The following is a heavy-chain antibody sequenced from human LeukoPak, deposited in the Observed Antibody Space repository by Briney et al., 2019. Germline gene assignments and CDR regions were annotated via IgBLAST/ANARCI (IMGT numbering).Heavy chain of an antibody. Sequence: LRLSCAASGFTVSSNYMSWIRQPPGKGLEWIGFISYSGNTYYNPSLQSRVSVSVDTSKNHFSLKLTSVTAADTAVYYCARTASGTTYYFDYWGQGTLVTVSS. V-gene: IGHV4-30-4*08. J-gene: IGHJ4*02. D-gene: IGHD1-1*01. CDR3: ARTASGTTYYFDY. CDR1: GFTVSSNY. CDR2: ISYSGNT.